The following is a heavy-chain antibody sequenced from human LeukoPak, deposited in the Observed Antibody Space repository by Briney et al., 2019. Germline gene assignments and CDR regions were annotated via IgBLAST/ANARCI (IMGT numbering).Heavy chain of an antibody. J-gene: IGHJ3*02. CDR3: ARETGYSSPLDI. Sequence: SETLSLTCTVSGGSISSSSYYWVWIRQPPGKGLEWIGRIYTSGSTNYNPSLKSRVTMSVDTSKNQFSLKLSSVTAADTAVYYCARETGYSSPLDIWGQGTMVTVSS. V-gene: IGHV4-39*07. CDR2: IYTSGST. D-gene: IGHD6-13*01. CDR1: GGSISSSSYY.